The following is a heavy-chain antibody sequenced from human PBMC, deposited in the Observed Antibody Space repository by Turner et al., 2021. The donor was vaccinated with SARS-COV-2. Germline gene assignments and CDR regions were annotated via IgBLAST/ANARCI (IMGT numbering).Heavy chain of an antibody. Sequence: EVQLVESGGGVVQFGRSLRLSCAASGFTFDDYAMHWVRQAPGKGLEWVSGISWNCGSKGYADSVKGRFTISRDNDMNSLYLQMNSLRAEDMALYYCGKDMGYSSGGVDYWGQGTLVTVSS. CDR2: ISWNCGSK. CDR3: GKDMGYSSGGVDY. J-gene: IGHJ4*02. D-gene: IGHD6-19*01. V-gene: IGHV3-9*03. CDR1: GFTFDDYA.